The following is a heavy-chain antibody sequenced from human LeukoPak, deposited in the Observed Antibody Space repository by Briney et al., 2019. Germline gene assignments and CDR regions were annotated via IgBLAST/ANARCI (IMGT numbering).Heavy chain of an antibody. CDR1: GGSFSGYY. CDR2: INHSGST. Sequence: PSETLSLTCAVYGGSFSGYYWSWIRQPPGKGLEWIGEINHSGSTNYYPSLKSRVTISVDTSKNQFSLKLSSVTAADTAVYYCARVRVVVDKKYYFDYWGQGTLVTVSS. J-gene: IGHJ4*02. CDR3: ARVRVVVDKKYYFDY. D-gene: IGHD2-15*01. V-gene: IGHV4-34*01.